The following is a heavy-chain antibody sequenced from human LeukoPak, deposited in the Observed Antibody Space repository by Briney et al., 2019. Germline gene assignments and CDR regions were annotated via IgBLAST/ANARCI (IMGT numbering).Heavy chain of an antibody. Sequence: PGGSLRLSCADSGFTFNKYWMSWVRQAPGKGLEWVANIKQDGSQKYYVDSVKGRFTISRDNAKNSVYLQMNSLRAEDTAVYYCARGLATAAAYWGQGTLVTVSS. V-gene: IGHV3-7*01. CDR1: GFTFNKYW. D-gene: IGHD6-13*01. J-gene: IGHJ4*02. CDR2: IKQDGSQK. CDR3: ARGLATAAAY.